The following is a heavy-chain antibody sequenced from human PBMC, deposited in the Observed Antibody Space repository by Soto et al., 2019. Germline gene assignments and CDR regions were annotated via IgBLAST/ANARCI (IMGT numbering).Heavy chain of an antibody. J-gene: IGHJ4*02. CDR3: ARDLGDGYNFGLAY. Sequence: QVQLQESGPGLVKPSETLSLTCTVSGGSISSYYWSWIRQPPGKGLEWIGYICYSGSTNYNPSLKSRVTISVDTSKNQFSLKLSSVTAADTAVYYCARDLGDGYNFGLAYWGQGTLVTVSS. D-gene: IGHD5-12*01. CDR2: ICYSGST. V-gene: IGHV4-59*01. CDR1: GGSISSYY.